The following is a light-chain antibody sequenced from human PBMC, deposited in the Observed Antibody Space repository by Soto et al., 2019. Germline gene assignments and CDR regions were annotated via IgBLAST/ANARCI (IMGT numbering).Light chain of an antibody. CDR2: GDS. Sequence: QSVLTQPPSVSGAPGQRVTISCTGSGSNIGAGYDVHWYQHRPGTAPKLLVFGDSHRPSGVPDRFSGSKSGTSASLAITGLQAEDVGDYYCQSYDSTLDARYVFGTGTKLTVL. J-gene: IGLJ1*01. V-gene: IGLV1-40*01. CDR1: GSNIGAGYD. CDR3: QSYDSTLDARYV.